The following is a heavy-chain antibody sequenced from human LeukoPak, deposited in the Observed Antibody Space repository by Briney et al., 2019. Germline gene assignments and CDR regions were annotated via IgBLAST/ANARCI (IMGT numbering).Heavy chain of an antibody. CDR2: TYYRSKWYI. J-gene: IGHJ5*02. CDR3: ARGPGTTGTNNWFDA. CDR1: GDSVSSNSAA. D-gene: IGHD1-1*01. Sequence: SQTLSLTCAISGDSVSSNSAAWNWIRQSPSRGLEWLGRTYYRSKWYIEYAVSVKGRMTINPDTSKNQFSLQLNSVTPEDTAVYYCARGPGTTGTNNWFDAWGQGTLVTVSS. V-gene: IGHV6-1*01.